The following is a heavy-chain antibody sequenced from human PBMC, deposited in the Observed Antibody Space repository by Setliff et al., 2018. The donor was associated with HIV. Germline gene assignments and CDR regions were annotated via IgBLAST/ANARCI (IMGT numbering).Heavy chain of an antibody. J-gene: IGHJ4*02. CDR3: ARLGAEDFSDYDWVDY. CDR2: IYHSGST. V-gene: IGHV4-38-2*01. Sequence: PSETLSLTCAVSGYSISSGYYWGWIRQPPGKGLEWIGSIYHSGSTYYNPSLKSRVTISVDTSKNQFSLKLSSVTAADTAVYYCARLGAEDFSDYDWVDYWGQGTLVTVSS. CDR1: GYSISSGYY. D-gene: IGHD5-12*01.